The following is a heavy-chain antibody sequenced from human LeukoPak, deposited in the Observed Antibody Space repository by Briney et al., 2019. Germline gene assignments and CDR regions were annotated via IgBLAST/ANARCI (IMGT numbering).Heavy chain of an antibody. CDR2: IYSGGST. D-gene: IGHD6-19*01. Sequence: PGGSLRLSCAASGFTASSNYISWVRQAPGKGLKWVSVIYSGGSTYYADSVKGRFTISRDNSKNTLYLQMNSLRAEDTAVYYCARGYSSGWPINYFDYWGQGTLVTVSS. V-gene: IGHV3-66*01. CDR1: GFTASSNY. CDR3: ARGYSSGWPINYFDY. J-gene: IGHJ4*02.